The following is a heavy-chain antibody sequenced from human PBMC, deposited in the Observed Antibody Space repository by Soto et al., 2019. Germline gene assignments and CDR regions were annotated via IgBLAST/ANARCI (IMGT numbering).Heavy chain of an antibody. J-gene: IGHJ4*02. CDR1: GGTFSSYA. CDR2: IIPIFGTA. D-gene: IGHD2-15*01. Sequence: QVQVVQSGAEVKKPGSSVKVSCKASGGTFSSYAISWVRQAPGQGLEWMGGIIPIFGTANYPQKFRGRVTIIADESTSTAYMELSSLRSDDTAVYYCAARRYCSGGSCPDYCDYWGQGTLVTVSS. V-gene: IGHV1-69*01. CDR3: AARRYCSGGSCPDYCDY.